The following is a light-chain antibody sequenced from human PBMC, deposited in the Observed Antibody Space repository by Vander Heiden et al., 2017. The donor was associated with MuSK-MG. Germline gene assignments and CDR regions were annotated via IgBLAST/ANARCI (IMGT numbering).Light chain of an antibody. CDR2: KDR. V-gene: IGLV3-25*03. Sequence: SYELTQPPSVSVSPGQTARITCSGDALPNQYAYWYQQKPGQAPVMVVYKDRERPSGIPERFSGSSSGTIVTLTISGVQAEDEADYYCQSADSSGTYQVFGGGTKLTVL. CDR3: QSADSSGTYQV. CDR1: ALPNQY. J-gene: IGLJ2*01.